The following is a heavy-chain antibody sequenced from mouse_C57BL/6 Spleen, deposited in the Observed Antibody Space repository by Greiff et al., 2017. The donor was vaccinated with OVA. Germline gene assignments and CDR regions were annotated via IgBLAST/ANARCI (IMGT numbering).Heavy chain of an antibody. J-gene: IGHJ2*01. CDR3: ARVAYYSNYFDY. CDR2: IYPGSGST. V-gene: IGHV1-55*01. Sequence: QVQLQQSGAELVKPGASVKMSCKASGYTFTSYWITWVKQRPGQGLEWIGDIYPGSGSTNYNEKFKSKATLTVDTSSSTAYMQLSSLTSEDSAVYYCARVAYYSNYFDYWGQGTTLTVSS. CDR1: GYTFTSYW. D-gene: IGHD2-5*01.